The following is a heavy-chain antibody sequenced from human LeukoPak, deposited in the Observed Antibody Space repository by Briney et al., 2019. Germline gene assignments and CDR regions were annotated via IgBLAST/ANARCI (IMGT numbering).Heavy chain of an antibody. Sequence: GGSLRPSCAASGFTFSSYAMSWVRQAPGKGLEWVSAISGSGGSTYYADSVKGRFTISRDNSKNTLYLQMNSLRAEDTAVYYCAKDRIMYYDSSGLDYWGQGTLVTVSS. J-gene: IGHJ4*02. D-gene: IGHD3-22*01. CDR3: AKDRIMYYDSSGLDY. CDR1: GFTFSSYA. V-gene: IGHV3-23*01. CDR2: ISGSGGST.